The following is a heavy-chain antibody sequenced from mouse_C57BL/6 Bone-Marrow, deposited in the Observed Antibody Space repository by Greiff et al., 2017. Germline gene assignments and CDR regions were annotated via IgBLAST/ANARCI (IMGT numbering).Heavy chain of an antibody. Sequence: EVQGVESGTVLARPGASVKMSCKTSGYTFTSYWMHWVKQRPGQGLEWIGAIYPGNSDTSYNQKFKGKAKLTAVTSASTAYMELSSLTNEDSAVYYCTREDYDYGGGPWFAYWGQGTLVTVSA. CDR2: IYPGNSDT. CDR1: GYTFTSYW. V-gene: IGHV1-5*01. D-gene: IGHD2-4*01. CDR3: TREDYDYGGGPWFAY. J-gene: IGHJ3*01.